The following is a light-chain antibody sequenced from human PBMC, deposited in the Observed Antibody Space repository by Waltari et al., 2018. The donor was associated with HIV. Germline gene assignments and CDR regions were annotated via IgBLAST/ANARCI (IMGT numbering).Light chain of an antibody. CDR2: WAS. J-gene: IGKJ5*01. CDR3: QQYYSTPIT. V-gene: IGKV4-1*01. Sequence: DIVMTQSPDPLAVALGERGTINCKASQSVLYSSNNKNYLAWYQQKPGQPPKLLIYWASTRESGVPDRFSGSGSGTDFTLTISSLQAEDVAVYYCQQYYSTPITFGQGTRLEIK. CDR1: QSVLYSSNNKNY.